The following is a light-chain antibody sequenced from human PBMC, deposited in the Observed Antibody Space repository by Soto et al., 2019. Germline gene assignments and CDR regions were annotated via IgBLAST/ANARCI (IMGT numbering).Light chain of an antibody. CDR2: GTS. V-gene: IGKV3-20*01. CDR3: QQYGSSPRT. CDR1: QSVSSN. J-gene: IGKJ1*01. Sequence: EIVMTQSPATLSVSPGERATLSCRASQSVSSNLAWYQQKPGQAPRLLIYGTSHRATGIPDRFSGSGSGTDFTLTISRREPEDFAVYDCQQYGSSPRTFGRGTKVDIK.